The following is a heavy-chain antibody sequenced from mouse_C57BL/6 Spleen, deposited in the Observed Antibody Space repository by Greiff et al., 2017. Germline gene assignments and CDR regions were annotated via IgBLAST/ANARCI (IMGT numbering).Heavy chain of an antibody. CDR3: ARRDYYGSSWWYFDV. CDR2: INPNNGGT. D-gene: IGHD1-1*01. J-gene: IGHJ1*03. CDR1: GYTFTDYY. Sequence: VQLQQSGPELVKPGASVKISCKASGYTFTDYYMNWVKQSHGKSLEWIGDINPNNGGTSYNQKFKGKATLTVDKSSSTAYMELRSLTSEDSAVYYCARRDYYGSSWWYFDVWGTGTTVTVSS. V-gene: IGHV1-26*01.